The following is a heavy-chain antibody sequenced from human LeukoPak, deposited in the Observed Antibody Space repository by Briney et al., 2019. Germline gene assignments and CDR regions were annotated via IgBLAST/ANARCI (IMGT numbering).Heavy chain of an antibody. Sequence: GGSLRLSCAASGFTFSSYAMRWVRQAPGKGLEWVSAIGSGSGGTTIYADSVKGRFTISRDNSKNTLYLQMSSLRDEDTAVYYCAKNYESERGVPYGIDVGGQGTTVTVSS. CDR2: IGSGSGGTT. D-gene: IGHD3-16*01. CDR3: AKNYESERGVPYGIDV. J-gene: IGHJ6*02. CDR1: GFTFSSYA. V-gene: IGHV3-23*01.